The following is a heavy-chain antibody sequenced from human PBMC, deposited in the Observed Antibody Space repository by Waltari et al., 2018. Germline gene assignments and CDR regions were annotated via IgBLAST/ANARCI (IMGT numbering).Heavy chain of an antibody. J-gene: IGHJ6*03. D-gene: IGHD5-12*01. CDR3: ARGIGGYDYEAHYYYYYYLDL. V-gene: IGHV1-3*04. CDR1: GYDFGDFA. Sequence: QVHLVQSGAEVKKPGALVKVSCKASGYDFGDFAINWVRQAPGQRPEWMGWINTGYNNIKYSQNFQDRVTTTADTSASTAYMELSSLKSEDTAVYFCARGIGGYDYEAHYYYYYYLDLWGKGTTVIVSS. CDR2: INTGYNNI.